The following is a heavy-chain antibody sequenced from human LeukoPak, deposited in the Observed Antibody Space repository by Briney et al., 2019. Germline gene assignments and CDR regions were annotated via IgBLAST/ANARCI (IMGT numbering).Heavy chain of an antibody. V-gene: IGHV4-34*01. CDR2: INHSGST. CDR1: GGSFSGYY. J-gene: IGHJ4*02. CDR3: ARGGGLELRQLDY. Sequence: SETLSLTCAIYGGSFSGYYWSWIRQPPGKGLEWIGEINHSGSTNYNPSLKSRVTISVGTSKNQFSLRLSSVTAADTAVYYCARGGGLELRQLDYWGQGTLVTVSS. D-gene: IGHD1-7*01.